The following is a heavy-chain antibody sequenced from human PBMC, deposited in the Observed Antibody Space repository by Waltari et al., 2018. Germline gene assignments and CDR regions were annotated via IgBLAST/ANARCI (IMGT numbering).Heavy chain of an antibody. CDR2: IYYSGST. CDR3: ARQGKLLGFHYYYYMDV. V-gene: IGHV4-39*01. CDR1: GGSISSSSYY. Sequence: QLQLQESGPGLVKPSETLSLTCTVSGGSISSSSYYWGWIRQPPGKGLEWIGSIYYSGSTYYNPALKSRLTISVGTSKNQFSLKLSSVTAADTAVYYCARQGKLLGFHYYYYMDVWGKGTTVTVSS. J-gene: IGHJ6*03. D-gene: IGHD1-26*01.